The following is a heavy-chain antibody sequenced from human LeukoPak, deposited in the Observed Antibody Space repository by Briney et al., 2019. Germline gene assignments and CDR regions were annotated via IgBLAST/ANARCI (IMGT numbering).Heavy chain of an antibody. Sequence: GGSLRLSCAASGFAFSSYAMSWVRQPPGKGLEWVSVISRRDDYTYYADSVKGRFTISRDNSKNTLYLQMNSLRAEDTAVYYCARGVGDSSGYYYYFDYWGQGTLVTVSS. J-gene: IGHJ4*02. CDR2: ISRRDDYT. D-gene: IGHD3-22*01. V-gene: IGHV3-23*01. CDR3: ARGVGDSSGYYYYFDY. CDR1: GFAFSSYA.